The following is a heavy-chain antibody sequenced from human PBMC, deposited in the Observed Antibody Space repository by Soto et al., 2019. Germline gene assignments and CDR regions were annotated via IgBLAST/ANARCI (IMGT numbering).Heavy chain of an antibody. Sequence: PGRSLKISCKGSGYTFTDYWIGWVRQLPGKGLEWMGIIYPGDSDTRYSPSFQGHVTITVDKSTNTAYLQWNTLRASDTAMYYCARHISNSRYYYYAMDVWGQGTTVTVSS. D-gene: IGHD4-4*01. J-gene: IGHJ6*02. CDR2: IYPGDSDT. CDR3: ARHISNSRYYYYAMDV. CDR1: GYTFTDYW. V-gene: IGHV5-51*01.